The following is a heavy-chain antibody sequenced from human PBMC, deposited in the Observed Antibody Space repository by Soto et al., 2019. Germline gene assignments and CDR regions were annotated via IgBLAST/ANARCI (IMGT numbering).Heavy chain of an antibody. Sequence: QLQLQESGPGLVKPSETLSLTCTVSGGSISSSSYYWGWIRQPPGKGLEWIGSIYYSGSTYYNPSLKSRVTISVDTSKNQFSLKLSSVTAADTAVYYCARHATAPLLWFGEFNWFDPWGQGTLVTVSS. CDR2: IYYSGST. D-gene: IGHD3-10*01. J-gene: IGHJ5*02. CDR3: ARHATAPLLWFGEFNWFDP. CDR1: GGSISSSSYY. V-gene: IGHV4-39*01.